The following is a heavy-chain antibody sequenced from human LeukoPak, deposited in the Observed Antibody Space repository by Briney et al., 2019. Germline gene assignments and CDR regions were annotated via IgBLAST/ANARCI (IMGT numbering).Heavy chain of an antibody. J-gene: IGHJ4*02. CDR2: ISSSSSTI. D-gene: IGHD6-13*01. CDR3: ARVVGDGAAALLYRSTHFDY. Sequence: GGSLRLSCTASGFTFSSYEMSWVRQAPGKGLEWVSYISSSSSTIYYADSVKGRFTISRDNAKNTLYLQMNSLRSEDTAVYYCARVVGDGAAALLYRSTHFDYWGQGTLVTVSS. V-gene: IGHV3-48*03. CDR1: GFTFSSYE.